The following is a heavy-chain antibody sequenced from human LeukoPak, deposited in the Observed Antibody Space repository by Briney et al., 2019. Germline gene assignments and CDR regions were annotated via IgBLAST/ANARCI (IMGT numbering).Heavy chain of an antibody. CDR1: GYSITSGYY. Sequence: PSETLSLTCTVSGYSITSGYYWGWIRQPPGKGLEWIGSIYHSGSTHYNPSLNSRVTMSVDTSKNQFSLKLSSVTAADTAVYYCARVGRAGATFYYYYMDVWGKGTTVTVSS. CDR2: IYHSGST. V-gene: IGHV4-38-2*02. J-gene: IGHJ6*03. D-gene: IGHD1-26*01. CDR3: ARVGRAGATFYYYYMDV.